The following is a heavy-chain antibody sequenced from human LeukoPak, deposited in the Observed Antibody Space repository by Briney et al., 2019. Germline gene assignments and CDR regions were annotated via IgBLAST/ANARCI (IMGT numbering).Heavy chain of an antibody. CDR3: VRGYSFGPYGMDV. Sequence: PGGSLRLSCSASGSPFSSYAMHWVRQAPGKGPEYVSAISDSGGSTYYADSVKGRFTISRDNSKNTLYLQMSSLRAEDTAVYFCVRGYSFGPYGMDVWGQGTTVTVSS. CDR2: ISDSGGST. D-gene: IGHD2-15*01. V-gene: IGHV3-64D*09. J-gene: IGHJ6*02. CDR1: GSPFSSYA.